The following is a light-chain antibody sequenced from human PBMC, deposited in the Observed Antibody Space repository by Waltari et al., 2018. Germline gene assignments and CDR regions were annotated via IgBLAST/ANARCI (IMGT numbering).Light chain of an antibody. Sequence: QSALTQPASVSGSPGQSLTLPCTGTSCAIGASNSISLYQKHPGKSPKLLIYNVVNRPFGVSNRFSGSKSGNTASLAISGLQPEDEANYYCASYVTTTTLVVFGGGTTLTVL. CDR2: NVV. CDR3: ASYVTTTTLVV. CDR1: SCAIGASNS. V-gene: IGLV2-14*03. J-gene: IGLJ3*02.